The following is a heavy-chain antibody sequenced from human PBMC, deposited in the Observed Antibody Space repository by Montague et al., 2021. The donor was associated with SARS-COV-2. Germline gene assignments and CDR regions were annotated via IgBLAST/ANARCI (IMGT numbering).Heavy chain of an antibody. CDR3: ARLGEGVVPAPILGVGPYYSYFYMDV. J-gene: IGHJ6*03. Sequence: SETLSLTCAVHGTSFSGYYWNWIRQPPGKGLEWIGEINHSGSAKYNPSLKRRVTISVDTSKSQFSLKLNSVTAADTAVYYCARLGEGVVPAPILGVGPYYSYFYMDVWGKGATVTVSS. V-gene: IGHV4-34*01. D-gene: IGHD2-2*02. CDR2: INHSGSA. CDR1: GTSFSGYY.